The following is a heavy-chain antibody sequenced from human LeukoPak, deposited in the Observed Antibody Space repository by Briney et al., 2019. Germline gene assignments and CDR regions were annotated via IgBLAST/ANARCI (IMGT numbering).Heavy chain of an antibody. V-gene: IGHV4-34*01. J-gene: IGHJ6*03. Sequence: PSETLSLTCAVYGGSFSGYYWSWIRQPPGKGLEWIGEINHSGSTNYNPSLKSRVTISVDTSKNQFSLKLSSVTAADTAVYCCARRRPYDFWSGQDPAKYYYMDVWGKGTTVTVSS. CDR1: GGSFSGYY. CDR2: INHSGST. D-gene: IGHD3-3*01. CDR3: ARRRPYDFWSGQDPAKYYYMDV.